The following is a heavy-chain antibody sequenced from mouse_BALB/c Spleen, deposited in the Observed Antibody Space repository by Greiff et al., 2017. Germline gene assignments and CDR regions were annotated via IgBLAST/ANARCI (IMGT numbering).Heavy chain of an antibody. CDR2: ISTYSGNT. CDR1: GYTFTDYA. J-gene: IGHJ3*01. Sequence: VQGVESGPELVRPGVSVKISCKGSGYTFTDYAMHWVKQSHAKSLEWIGVISTYSGNTNYNQKFKGKATMTVDKSSSTAYMELARLTSEDSAIYYCARGIDGNYDYLRLWFAYWGQGTLVTVSA. V-gene: IGHV1-67*01. CDR3: ARGIDGNYDYLRLWFAY. D-gene: IGHD2-4*01.